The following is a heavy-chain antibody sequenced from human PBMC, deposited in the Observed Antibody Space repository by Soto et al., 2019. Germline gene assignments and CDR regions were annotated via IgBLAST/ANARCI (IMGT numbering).Heavy chain of an antibody. CDR2: IFYSGST. J-gene: IGHJ4*02. V-gene: IGHV4-39*01. CDR3: ARYLQFATLTKTFDY. Sequence: SETLSLTCTVSGGSISSSSYYWGWIRQPPGKGLEWIGNIFYSGSTYYNPSLKSRVTMSVDTSKNQFSLKVNSVTAADTALYYCARYLQFATLTKTFDYWGPGTLVTVSS. CDR1: GGSISSSSYY. D-gene: IGHD4-17*01.